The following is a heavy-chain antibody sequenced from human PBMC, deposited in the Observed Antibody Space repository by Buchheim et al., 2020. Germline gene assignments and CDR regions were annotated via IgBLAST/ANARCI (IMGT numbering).Heavy chain of an antibody. CDR2: IIPLFGTT. D-gene: IGHD2-2*02. V-gene: IGHV1-69*01. CDR3: AREGEDIVVVPAAIRFYWFDP. Sequence: QVQLVQSGAEVKRPGSSVKVSCKASGDTFVAYGISWVRQAPGQGLEWMGGIIPLFGTTNLAQEFQDRVTITADESTGTAYMELSSLRSDDTAVYFCAREGEDIVVVPAAIRFYWFDPWGQGTL. CDR1: GDTFVAYG. J-gene: IGHJ5*02.